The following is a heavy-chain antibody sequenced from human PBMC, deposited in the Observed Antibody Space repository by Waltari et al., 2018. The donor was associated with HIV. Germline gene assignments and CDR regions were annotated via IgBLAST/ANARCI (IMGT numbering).Heavy chain of an antibody. CDR3: AKDIRGYIDH. J-gene: IGHJ4*02. CDR2: IRYDGSNT. Sequence: QVQLVESRGGVVQPGGSLRLSCAASGFTFDSDGMHWVRQAPGKGLEWVAFIRYDGSNTYYADSVKGRFTISRDNSKNTLYLQMNSLKSEDTALYYCAKDIRGYIDHWGQGTLVTVSS. V-gene: IGHV3-30*02. CDR1: GFTFDSDG.